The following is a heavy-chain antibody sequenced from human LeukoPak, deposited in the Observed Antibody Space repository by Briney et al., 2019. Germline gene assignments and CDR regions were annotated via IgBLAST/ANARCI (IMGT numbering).Heavy chain of an antibody. CDR1: GYSISSGYY. CDR2: IYHSGST. CDR3: ARDGAQYYYDSSGYYYFDY. V-gene: IGHV4-38-2*02. D-gene: IGHD3-22*01. Sequence: SETLSLTCTVSGYSISSGYYWGWIRQPPGKGLEWIGSIYHSGSTYYNPSLKSRVTISVDTSKDQFSLKLSSVTAADTAVYYCARDGAQYYYDSSGYYYFDYWGQGTLVTVSS. J-gene: IGHJ4*02.